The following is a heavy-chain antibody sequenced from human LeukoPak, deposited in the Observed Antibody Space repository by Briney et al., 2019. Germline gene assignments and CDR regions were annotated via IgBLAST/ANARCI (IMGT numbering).Heavy chain of an antibody. CDR1: GFTVSSNY. J-gene: IGHJ3*02. CDR3: AKSEGYDSSAFGI. D-gene: IGHD3-22*01. CDR2: ISGSGGST. V-gene: IGHV3-23*01. Sequence: GGSLRLSCAASGFTVSSNYMSWVRQAPGKGLEWVSAISGSGGSTYYADSVKGRFTISRDNSKNTLYLQMNSLRAEDTAVYYCAKSEGYDSSAFGIWGQGTMVTVSS.